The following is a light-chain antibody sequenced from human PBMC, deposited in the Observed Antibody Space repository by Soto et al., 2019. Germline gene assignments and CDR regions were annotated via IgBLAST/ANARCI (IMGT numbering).Light chain of an antibody. Sequence: EIVLTQSPATLSLFPGDRATLSCRASQSVSNYLAWYQQTPGQAPRLLIYDASNRATGIPARFSGSGSGTDFTLTISSLEPEDFAVYYCQQRTNWPPFTFGGGTKVEIK. J-gene: IGKJ4*01. CDR3: QQRTNWPPFT. CDR1: QSVSNY. CDR2: DAS. V-gene: IGKV3-11*01.